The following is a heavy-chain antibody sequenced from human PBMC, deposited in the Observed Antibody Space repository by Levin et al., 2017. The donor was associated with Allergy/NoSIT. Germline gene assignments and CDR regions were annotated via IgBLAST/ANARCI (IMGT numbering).Heavy chain of an antibody. Sequence: GGSLRLSCAASGFTFDDYAMHWVRQAPGKGLEWVSGISWNSGSIGYADSVKGRFTISRDNAKNSLYLQMNSLRAEDTALYYCAKDESYYGSGNVYWGQGTLVTVSS. CDR3: AKDESYYGSGNVY. D-gene: IGHD3-10*01. CDR2: ISWNSGSI. CDR1: GFTFDDYA. J-gene: IGHJ4*02. V-gene: IGHV3-9*01.